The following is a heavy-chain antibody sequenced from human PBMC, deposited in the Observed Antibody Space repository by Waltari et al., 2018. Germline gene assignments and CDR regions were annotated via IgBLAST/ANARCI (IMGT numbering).Heavy chain of an antibody. V-gene: IGHV5-51*01. J-gene: IGHJ6*03. CDR2: IYPGHSEP. Sequence: EVQLVQSGAEVKKPGESLKISCTGSGYSFTSYWIGWVSQMPGKGLEGMGNIYPGHSEPTYSPSCPGQVTISADKSISTADLQWSSLKASDTAMYYCARQGSDFWSGPAYYYYMDVWGKGTTVTVSS. CDR1: GYSFTSYW. D-gene: IGHD3-3*01. CDR3: ARQGSDFWSGPAYYYYMDV.